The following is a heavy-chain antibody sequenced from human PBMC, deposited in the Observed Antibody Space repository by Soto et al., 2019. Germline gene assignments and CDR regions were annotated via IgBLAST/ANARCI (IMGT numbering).Heavy chain of an antibody. CDR3: ARDSSGRHDY. V-gene: IGHV4-61*01. Sequence: SETLSLTCSVSGDSVSSGIYYWAWIRQPPGKGMEWIGYIYQSGTTNYNASLKSRVTISIDTSKNQFFLKLNSVTAADTAVYYCARDSSGRHDYWGQATLVTVSS. CDR1: GDSVSSGIYY. CDR2: IYQSGTT. J-gene: IGHJ4*02. D-gene: IGHD3-22*01.